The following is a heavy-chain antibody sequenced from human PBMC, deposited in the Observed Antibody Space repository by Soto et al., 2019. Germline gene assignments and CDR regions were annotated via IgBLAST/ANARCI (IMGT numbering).Heavy chain of an antibody. J-gene: IGHJ4*02. D-gene: IGHD3-10*01. CDR2: IIPIFGTA. CDR1: GGTFSSYA. V-gene: IGHV1-69*01. CDR3: ATEGAMVRGVSMYYFDY. Sequence: QVQLVQSGAEVKKPGSSVKVSCKASGGTFSSYAISWVRQAPGQGLEWMGGIIPIFGTANYAQKFQGRVTITADESTSTAYMELISLRSEDTAVYYCATEGAMVRGVSMYYFDYWGQGTLVTVSS.